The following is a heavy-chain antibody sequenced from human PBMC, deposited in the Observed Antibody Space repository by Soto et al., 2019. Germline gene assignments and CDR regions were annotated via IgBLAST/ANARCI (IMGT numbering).Heavy chain of an antibody. CDR1: GGSISSYY. CDR3: ARQSGYSGYDSHPIIDY. D-gene: IGHD5-12*01. V-gene: IGHV4-39*01. Sequence: SETLSLTCTVSGGSISSYYWSWIRQPPGKGLEWIGSIYYSGSTYYNPSLKSRVTISVDTSKNQFSLKLSSVTAADTAVYYCARQSGYSGYDSHPIIDYWGQGTLVTVSS. CDR2: IYYSGST. J-gene: IGHJ4*02.